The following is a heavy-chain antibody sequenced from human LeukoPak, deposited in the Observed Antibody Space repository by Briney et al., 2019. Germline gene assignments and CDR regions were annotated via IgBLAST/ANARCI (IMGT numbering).Heavy chain of an antibody. CDR2: MNPNSGNT. CDR3: ARGPLGYCSGGSCYPDYYGMDV. J-gene: IGHJ6*02. CDR1: GYTFTSYD. Sequence: ASVKVSCKASGYTFTSYDINWVRQATGQGLEWMGWMNPNSGNTGYAQKFQGRVTMTRNTSISTAYMELSSLRSEDTAVYYCARGPLGYCSGGSCYPDYYGMDVWGQGTTVTVSS. D-gene: IGHD2-15*01. V-gene: IGHV1-8*01.